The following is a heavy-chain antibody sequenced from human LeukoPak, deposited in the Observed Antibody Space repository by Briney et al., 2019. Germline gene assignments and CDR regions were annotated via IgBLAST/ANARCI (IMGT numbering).Heavy chain of an antibody. D-gene: IGHD3-22*01. CDR2: ISSSSSSTI. Sequence: GRSLRLSCAASGFTFSSYVMHWVRQAPGKGLEWISYISSSSSSTIYYADSVKGRFTISRDNAKNSLYLQMNSLRAEDTAIYYCARAPRGYYDSSGYYSVHWYFDLWGRGTLVTVSS. CDR1: GFTFSSYV. CDR3: ARAPRGYYDSSGYYSVHWYFDL. V-gene: IGHV3-48*01. J-gene: IGHJ2*01.